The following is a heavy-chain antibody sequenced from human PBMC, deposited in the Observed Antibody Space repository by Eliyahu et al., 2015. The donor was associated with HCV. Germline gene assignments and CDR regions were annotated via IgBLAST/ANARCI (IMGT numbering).Heavy chain of an antibody. J-gene: IGHJ4*02. CDR2: INPNSGGT. Sequence: QVQLVQSGAEVKKPGASVKVSCKASGYTFTGYYMHWVRQAPGQGLEWMGWINPNSGGTNYAQKFQGRVTMTRDTSISTAYMELSRLRSDDTAVYYCARPLGYCTNGVCYTLDYWGQGTLVTVSS. CDR3: ARPLGYCTNGVCYTLDY. CDR1: GYTFTGYY. V-gene: IGHV1-2*02. D-gene: IGHD2-8*01.